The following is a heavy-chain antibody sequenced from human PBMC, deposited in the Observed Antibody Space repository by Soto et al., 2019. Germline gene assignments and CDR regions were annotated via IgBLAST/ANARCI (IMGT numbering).Heavy chain of an antibody. CDR1: GGSISSGDYY. V-gene: IGHV4-30-4*01. Sequence: ASETLSLTCTVSGGSISSGDYYWSWIRQPPGKGLEWIGYIYYSGSTYYNPSLKSRVTISVDTSKNQFSLKLSSVTAADTAVYYCAGHRLGYRTNRLCYSADYWGQGTLVTVSS. J-gene: IGHJ4*02. CDR2: IYYSGST. D-gene: IGHD2-8*01. CDR3: AGHRLGYRTNRLCYSADY.